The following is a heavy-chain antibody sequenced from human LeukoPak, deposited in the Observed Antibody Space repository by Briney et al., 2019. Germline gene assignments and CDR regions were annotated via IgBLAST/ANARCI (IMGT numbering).Heavy chain of an antibody. CDR2: IIPIFGTA. Sequence: ASVKVSCKASGGTFSSYAISWVRQAPGQGLEWMGGIIPIFGTANYAQKFQGRVTITTDESTSTAYMELSSLRSEDTAVYYCARTVVVPAAIFYYYYMDVWGKGTTVTVSS. J-gene: IGHJ6*03. CDR3: ARTVVVPAAIFYYYYMDV. D-gene: IGHD2-2*02. CDR1: GGTFSSYA. V-gene: IGHV1-69*05.